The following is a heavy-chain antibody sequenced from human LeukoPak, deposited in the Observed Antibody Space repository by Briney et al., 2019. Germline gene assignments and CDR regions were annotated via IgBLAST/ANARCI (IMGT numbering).Heavy chain of an antibody. Sequence: TGGSLRLSCAASGFTFSSYAMSWVRQAPGKGLEWVSAISGSGGSTYYAHSVKGRFTISRDNSKNPLYLQMNRLRAEDTAVYYCATFLPYDFWSGYSTTLGYFDYWGQGTLVTVSS. CDR2: ISGSGGST. D-gene: IGHD3-3*01. CDR1: GFTFSSYA. V-gene: IGHV3-23*01. CDR3: ATFLPYDFWSGYSTTLGYFDY. J-gene: IGHJ4*02.